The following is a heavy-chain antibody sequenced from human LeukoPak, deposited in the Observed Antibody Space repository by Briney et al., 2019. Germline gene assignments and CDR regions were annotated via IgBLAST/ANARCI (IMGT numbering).Heavy chain of an antibody. CDR1: GDTFTSYD. Sequence: ASVKVSCKASGDTFTSYDINWVRQATGQGLEWMGWINPNSGNTGYAQKFQGRVTITRNTSISTAYMELSSLRSEDTAVYYCARGQYCSGGSCYSARPYWGQGTLVTVSS. CDR2: INPNSGNT. J-gene: IGHJ4*02. V-gene: IGHV1-8*03. CDR3: ARGQYCSGGSCYSARPY. D-gene: IGHD2-15*01.